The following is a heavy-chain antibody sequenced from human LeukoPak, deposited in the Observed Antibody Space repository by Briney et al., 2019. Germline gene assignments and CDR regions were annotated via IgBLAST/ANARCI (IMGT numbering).Heavy chain of an antibody. J-gene: IGHJ6*02. V-gene: IGHV1-3*01. D-gene: IGHD3-10*01. Sequence: GASVKVSCKASEYTFTDYAINWVRQAPGQRLEWMGWINAGNGNTRYSQRFQGRVTITRDTSASTAYMELSSLRSEDTAVYYCARGAPMAYYYYGMDVWGQGTTVTVSS. CDR3: ARGAPMAYYYYGMDV. CDR2: INAGNGNT. CDR1: EYTFTDYA.